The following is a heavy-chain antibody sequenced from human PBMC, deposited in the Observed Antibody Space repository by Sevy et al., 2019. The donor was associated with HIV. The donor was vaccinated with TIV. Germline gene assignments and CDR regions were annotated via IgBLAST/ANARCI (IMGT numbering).Heavy chain of an antibody. J-gene: IGHJ4*02. D-gene: IGHD1-1*01. CDR3: ARDSTTRPRVLDY. Sequence: SETLSLTCSVSGGSISSYFWTWVRQSPGKGLEWIGNIYFTGNTDYSPSLKSRVTLSLDTSMSQCSLTLKSVTAADTAIYFCARDSTTRPRVLDYWGQGTLVTVSS. CDR2: IYFTGNT. CDR1: GGSISSYF. V-gene: IGHV4-59*01.